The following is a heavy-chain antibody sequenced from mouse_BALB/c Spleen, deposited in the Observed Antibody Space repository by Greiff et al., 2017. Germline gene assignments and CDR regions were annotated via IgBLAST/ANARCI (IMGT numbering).Heavy chain of an antibody. D-gene: IGHD2-12*01. V-gene: IGHV3-2*02. CDR3: AKDDVYAMDY. CDR1: GYSITSDYA. J-gene: IGHJ4*01. Sequence: EVNLVESGPGLVKPSQSLSLTCTVTGYSITSDYAWNWIRQFPGNKLEWMGYISYSGSTSYNPSLKSRISITRDTSKNQFFLQLNSVTTEDTATYYCAKDDVYAMDYWGQGTSVTVSS. CDR2: ISYSGST.